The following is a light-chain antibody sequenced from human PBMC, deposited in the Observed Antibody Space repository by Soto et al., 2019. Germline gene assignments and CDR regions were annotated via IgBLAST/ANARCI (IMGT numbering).Light chain of an antibody. V-gene: IGKV1-39*01. CDR2: DAS. Sequence: DIRMTQSPSSLSASVGDRVTITCRASQSIGSSLSWYQQKPGKAPSLLISDASSLQSGAPSRFSGSGSGTDFTLAIGSMQPEDFGTYYCQLSSSTPTFGPGTKVQIK. CDR3: QLSSSTPT. CDR1: QSIGSS. J-gene: IGKJ3*01.